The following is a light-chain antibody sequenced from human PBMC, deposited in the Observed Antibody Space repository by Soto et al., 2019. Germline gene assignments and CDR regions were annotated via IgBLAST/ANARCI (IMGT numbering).Light chain of an antibody. CDR2: GAS. J-gene: IGKJ2*01. V-gene: IGKV3-20*01. Sequence: EIVLTQSPGTLSLSPGERATLSCRASQSVSSSYLAWYQQKPGQAPRLLIYGASSRATGNPDRFSGSGSGPDFTLTISRLEPQDFAVYYCQQYGSSHPRYTFGQGTKLEIK. CDR3: QQYGSSHPRYT. CDR1: QSVSSSY.